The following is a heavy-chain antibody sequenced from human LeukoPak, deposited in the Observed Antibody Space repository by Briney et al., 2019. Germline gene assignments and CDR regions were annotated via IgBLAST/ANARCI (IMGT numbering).Heavy chain of an antibody. D-gene: IGHD3-22*01. CDR1: GGSISSYY. CDR2: IYYSGST. CDR3: ARTHYYDSTGGFDY. V-gene: IGHV4-59*01. Sequence: KPSETLSLTCTVSGGSISSYYWSWIRQPPGKGLEWIGYIYYSGSTNYNPSLKSRVTISVDTSKNQFSLKLSSVTAADTAVYYCARTHYYDSTGGFDYWGQGTLVTVSS. J-gene: IGHJ4*02.